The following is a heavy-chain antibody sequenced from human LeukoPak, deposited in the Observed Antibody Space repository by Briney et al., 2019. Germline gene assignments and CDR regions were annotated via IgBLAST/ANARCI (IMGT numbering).Heavy chain of an antibody. CDR1: GFTFSSYS. Sequence: PGGSLRLSCAAPGFTFSSYSMNWVRQAPGKGLEWVSSISSSSSYIYYADSVKGRFTISRDNARNSLFMQMNSMRAEDTAVYYCVRDGANRLEIDDGGQGTLVTVSS. CDR2: ISSSSSYI. D-gene: IGHD4/OR15-4a*01. V-gene: IGHV3-21*01. CDR3: VRDGANRLEIDD. J-gene: IGHJ4*02.